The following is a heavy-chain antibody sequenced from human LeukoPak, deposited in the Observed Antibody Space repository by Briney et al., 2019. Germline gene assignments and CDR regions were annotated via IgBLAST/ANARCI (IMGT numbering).Heavy chain of an antibody. CDR3: AKDEAIAAAGTGDY. CDR1: GFTFSSYA. D-gene: IGHD6-13*01. CDR2: ISGSGGST. V-gene: IGHV3-23*01. J-gene: IGHJ4*02. Sequence: PGGSLRLSCAASGFTFSSYAMSWVRQAPGKGLEWVSAISGSGGSTYYADSVKSRFAISRDNSKNTLYLQINSLRAEDTAVYYCAKDEAIAAAGTGDYWGQGTLVTVSS.